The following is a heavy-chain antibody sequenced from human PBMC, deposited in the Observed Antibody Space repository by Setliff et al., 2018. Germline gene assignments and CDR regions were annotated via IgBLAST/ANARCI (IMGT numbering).Heavy chain of an antibody. Sequence: VASVKVSCKASGGTFSSYDISWVRQAPGQGLEWMGRIIPIFGTANYAQKFQGRVTITADESTSTAYIELSSLKSEDTAVYYCARSPFPVDTVMVTTFDSWGQGTLVTVSS. CDR2: IIPIFGTA. CDR1: GGTFSSYD. V-gene: IGHV1-69*13. D-gene: IGHD5-18*01. CDR3: ARSPFPVDTVMVTTFDS. J-gene: IGHJ4*02.